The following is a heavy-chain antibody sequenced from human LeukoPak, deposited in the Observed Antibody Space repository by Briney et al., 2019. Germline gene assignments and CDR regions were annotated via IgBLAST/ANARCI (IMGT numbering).Heavy chain of an antibody. CDR3: ARDLTDSSGYYYFDY. CDR2: ISSSSSYI. J-gene: IGHJ4*02. CDR1: GFTFSSYS. V-gene: IGHV3-21*01. Sequence: GASLRLSCAASGFTFSSYSMNCVRQSRGKGLVWVSSISSSSSYISYDASAKGRFTISREHAQNSLYLQMNSLRAEDKAVYYCARDLTDSSGYYYFDYWGQGTLVTVSS. D-gene: IGHD3-22*01.